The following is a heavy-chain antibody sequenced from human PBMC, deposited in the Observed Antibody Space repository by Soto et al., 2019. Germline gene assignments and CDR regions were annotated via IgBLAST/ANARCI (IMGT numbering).Heavy chain of an antibody. J-gene: IGHJ6*02. D-gene: IGHD1-26*01. Sequence: TSETLSLTCTVSGGSISSSSYYWGWIRQPPGKGLEWIGSIYYSGSTYYNPSLKSRVTISVDTSKNQFSLKLSSVTAADTAVYYCARHFMAGGPYYYYGMDVWGQGTTVTVSS. V-gene: IGHV4-39*01. CDR1: GGSISSSSYY. CDR2: IYYSGST. CDR3: ARHFMAGGPYYYYGMDV.